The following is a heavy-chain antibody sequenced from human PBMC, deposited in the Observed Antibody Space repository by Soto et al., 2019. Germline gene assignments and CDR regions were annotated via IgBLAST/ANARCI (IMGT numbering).Heavy chain of an antibody. D-gene: IGHD3-22*01. CDR3: ARIRNNYDRSGYYYDY. J-gene: IGHJ4*02. CDR2: IDWDDDK. V-gene: IGHV2-70*11. CDR1: GFSLTTSGMC. Sequence: SGPTLVNPTQTLTLTCTFSGFSLTTSGMCVSWIRQPPGKALEWLARIDWDDDKYYRASLKTRLTISKDTSKNQVVLTMTNMDPVDTATYYCARIRNNYDRSGYYYDYWGRGTLVTVSS.